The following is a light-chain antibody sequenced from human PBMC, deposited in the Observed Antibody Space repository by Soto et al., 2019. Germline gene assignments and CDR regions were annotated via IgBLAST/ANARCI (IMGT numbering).Light chain of an antibody. CDR2: RIS. J-gene: IGKJ1*01. CDR1: QTLGRNY. CDR3: QQYDYWPRT. V-gene: IGKV3-20*01. Sequence: ETVLTQSPGTLSMSPGETATLSCRASQTLGRNYLAWYQQKPGQAPRLLIHRISIRAAGISDRFSGSGSGTEFSLTISSLQSEDFAVYYCQQYDYWPRTFGQGTKVDIK.